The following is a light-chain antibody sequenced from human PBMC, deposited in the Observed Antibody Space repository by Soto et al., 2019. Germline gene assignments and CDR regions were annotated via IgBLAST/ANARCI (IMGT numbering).Light chain of an antibody. Sequence: EIVLTQSPGTLSLSPGERATLSCRASQSVSSSYLGWYQQKPGQAPRLLIYSSSSRAAGVSDRFSGSGSGTDFTLTISRLEPEDFAVYYCQQYVRSPWTFGQGTKVDIK. V-gene: IGKV3-20*01. CDR3: QQYVRSPWT. J-gene: IGKJ1*01. CDR1: QSVSSSY. CDR2: SSS.